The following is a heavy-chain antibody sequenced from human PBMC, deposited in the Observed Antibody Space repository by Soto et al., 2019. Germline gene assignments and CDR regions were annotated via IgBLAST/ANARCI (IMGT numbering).Heavy chain of an antibody. CDR1: GFTFSGYW. Sequence: EVQLVESGGGLVQPGGSLRLSCAASGFTFSGYWMHWVRQAPGKGLVWVSRIDGDGSRTNYADSVKGRFTISRDNAKNTLYLQMNRLRAEDTAVYFCARKLASYNDYWGQGTLVTVSS. D-gene: IGHD1-1*01. J-gene: IGHJ4*02. CDR3: ARKLASYNDY. V-gene: IGHV3-74*01. CDR2: IDGDGSRT.